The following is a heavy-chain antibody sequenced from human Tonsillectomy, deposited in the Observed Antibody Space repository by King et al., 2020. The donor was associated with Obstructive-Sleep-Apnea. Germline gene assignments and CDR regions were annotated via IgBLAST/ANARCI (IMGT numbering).Heavy chain of an antibody. J-gene: IGHJ6*02. V-gene: IGHV4-31*03. Sequence: QLQESGPGLVKPSQTLSLTCTVSGGSISSGGYYWSWIRQHPGKGLEWIGYIYYSGSTYYNPSLKSRFTISVDTSKNQFSLKLSSVTAADTAVYYCARVRIGSSGGMDVWGQGTTVTVSS. CDR3: ARVRIGSSGGMDV. CDR2: IYYSGST. CDR1: GGSISSGGYY. D-gene: IGHD6-25*01.